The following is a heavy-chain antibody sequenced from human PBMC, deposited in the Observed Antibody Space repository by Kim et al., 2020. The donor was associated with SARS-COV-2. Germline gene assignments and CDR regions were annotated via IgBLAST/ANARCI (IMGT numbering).Heavy chain of an antibody. CDR1: GFTFRRYA. V-gene: IGHV3-21*01. CDR3: ARSITRYGMDV. D-gene: IGHD6-6*01. CDR2: ISDSGYYV. Sequence: GGSLRLSCAASGFTFRRYAMNWVRQAPGKGLEWVSSISDSGYYVYNAASMKGRFTISRDNDKNSLYLQLNCLTADDTAIYDCARSITRYGMDVWGQGTAVPVSS. J-gene: IGHJ6*02.